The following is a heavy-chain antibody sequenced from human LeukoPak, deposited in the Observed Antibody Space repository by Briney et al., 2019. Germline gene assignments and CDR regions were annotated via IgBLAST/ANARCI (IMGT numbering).Heavy chain of an antibody. CDR1: GGTFSSYA. Sequence: SVKVSCKASGGTFSSYAISWVRQAPGQGLEWMGGIIPIFGTANYAQKFQGRVTITTDESTSTAYMELSSLRSEDTAVYYCARFVVRRGYFDYWGQGTLVTVSS. CDR3: ARFVVRRGYFDY. D-gene: IGHD3-16*02. CDR2: IIPIFGTA. J-gene: IGHJ4*02. V-gene: IGHV1-69*05.